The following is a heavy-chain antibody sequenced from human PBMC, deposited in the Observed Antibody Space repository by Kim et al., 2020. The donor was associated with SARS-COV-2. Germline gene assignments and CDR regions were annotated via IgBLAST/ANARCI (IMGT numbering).Heavy chain of an antibody. J-gene: IGHJ6*02. V-gene: IGHV3-30*07. D-gene: IGHD3-9*01. Sequence: GRFTISRDNSKNTLYLQMNSLRAEDTAVYYCARVLGDWSPRSYLDYGMDVRGQGTTVTVSS. CDR3: ARVLGDWSPRSYLDYGMDV.